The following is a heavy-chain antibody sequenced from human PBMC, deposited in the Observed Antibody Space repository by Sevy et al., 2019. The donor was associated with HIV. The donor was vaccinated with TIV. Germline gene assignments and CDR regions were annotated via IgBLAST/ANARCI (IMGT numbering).Heavy chain of an antibody. V-gene: IGHV3-74*01. CDR1: GFTFNSYW. Sequence: GGSLRLSCAASGFTFNSYWMHWVREAPGKGLVWVSRIKSDGTAKTYADSVKGRFTVSRDNAKNTLYLQMNSLRAEDTAVYYCARPSYFYGSGREWYFDYWGQGTVVTVSS. CDR2: IKSDGTAK. J-gene: IGHJ4*02. D-gene: IGHD3-10*01. CDR3: ARPSYFYGSGREWYFDY.